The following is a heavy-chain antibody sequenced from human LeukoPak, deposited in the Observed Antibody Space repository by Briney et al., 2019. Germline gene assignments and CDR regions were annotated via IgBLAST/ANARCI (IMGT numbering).Heavy chain of an antibody. V-gene: IGHV3-23*01. J-gene: IGHJ3*02. D-gene: IGHD3-10*01. CDR3: ARMVRGVYDAFDS. CDR1: GFPFSSYA. Sequence: GSLRLFCAASGFPFSSYAMNWVRQAPGKGLEWVSIIFGSGDTTYYADSVKGRFTVSRDNSKNMLYLQMNNLRPEDTATYYCARMVRGVYDAFDSWGQGTMVTVSS. CDR2: IFGSGDTT.